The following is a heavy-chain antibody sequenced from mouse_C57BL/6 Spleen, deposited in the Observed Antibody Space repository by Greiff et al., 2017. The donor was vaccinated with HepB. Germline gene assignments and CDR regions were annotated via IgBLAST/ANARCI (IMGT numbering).Heavy chain of an antibody. CDR3: ARQGYYFGDY. J-gene: IGHJ2*01. CDR2: ISSGGSYT. D-gene: IGHD2-1*01. V-gene: IGHV5-6*01. Sequence: EVKLMESGGDLVKPGGSLKLSCAASGFTFSSYGMSWVRQTPDKRLEWVATISSGGSYTYYPDSVKGRFTISRDNAKNTLYLQMSSLKSEDTAMYYWARQGYYFGDYWGQGTTLTVSS. CDR1: GFTFSSYG.